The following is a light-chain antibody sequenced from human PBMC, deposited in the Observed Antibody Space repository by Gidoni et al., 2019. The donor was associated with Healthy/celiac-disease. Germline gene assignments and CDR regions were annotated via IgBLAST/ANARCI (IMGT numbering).Light chain of an antibody. CDR1: SSDVGGYNY. CDR3: SSYTSSSTLV. CDR2: DVS. Sequence: QSALTQPASVSGSPGQSITITCTGTSSDVGGYNYVSWYQQHTGKAPKRMIYDVSNRPSGVSKRFSASKSGNTSYLTISGLQAEDEADYYCSSYTSSSTLVFGGWTKLAVL. J-gene: IGLJ2*01. V-gene: IGLV2-14*01.